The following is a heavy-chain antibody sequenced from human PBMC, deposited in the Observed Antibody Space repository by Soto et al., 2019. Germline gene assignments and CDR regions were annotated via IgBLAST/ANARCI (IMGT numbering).Heavy chain of an antibody. J-gene: IGHJ5*02. V-gene: IGHV4-4*02. CDR2: THHSGST. D-gene: IGHD2-2*01. Sequence: PSETLSLTCAVSGDSVSTHYWWSWVRQSPGKGLDWFGETHHSGSTHYNPSLNSRVTISVDKSKNDFSLKLTSVTAADTAVYYCARNGDCSSSRCNVGWFDPWGRGTLVTVSS. CDR1: GDSVSTHYW. CDR3: ARNGDCSSSRCNVGWFDP.